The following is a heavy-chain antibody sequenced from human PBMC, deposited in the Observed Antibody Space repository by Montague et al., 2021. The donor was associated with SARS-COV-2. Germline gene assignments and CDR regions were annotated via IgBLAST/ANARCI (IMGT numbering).Heavy chain of an antibody. Sequence: TLSLTCTVSGDSTTSGSYYWSWLRQPAGKGLEWIGRVYRSGDTNYHPSLESRISISIDTSKNQISLRLTSVTAADTGVYYCGRGLVGFAGHWLWGHGTMGTVS. J-gene: IGHJ3*01. CDR2: VYRSGDT. CDR1: GDSTTSGSYY. D-gene: IGHD1-26*01. V-gene: IGHV4-61*02. CDR3: GRGLVGFAGHWL.